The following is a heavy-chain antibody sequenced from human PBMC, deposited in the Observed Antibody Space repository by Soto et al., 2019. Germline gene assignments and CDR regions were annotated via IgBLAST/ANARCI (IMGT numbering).Heavy chain of an antibody. V-gene: IGHV3-15*01. J-gene: IGHJ4*02. CDR1: GLTFSNAW. CDR3: TTLLYGGNSD. Sequence: EVRLVESGGDLVKPGGSLRLSCVVSGLTFSNAWLSWVRQAPGKGLEWVGLIRGKLDGDTTDYAAPVKGRFTISKDDSKNTLYLQMNSLKTEDTAVYFCTTLLYGGNSDWCQGTLVTVSS. D-gene: IGHD4-17*01. CDR2: IRGKLDGDTT.